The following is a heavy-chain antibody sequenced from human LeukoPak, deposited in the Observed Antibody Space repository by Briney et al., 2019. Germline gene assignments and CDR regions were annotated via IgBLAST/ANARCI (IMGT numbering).Heavy chain of an antibody. J-gene: IGHJ3*02. Sequence: SETLSLTCTVSGYSISSGDYWGWIRQPPGKGLEWIGSIYHSGRTYYNPSLKSRVTISVDTSKNQFSLKLSSVTAADTAVYYCARGPGGGITIFGVVIKPGAFDIWGQGTMVTVSS. CDR2: IYHSGRT. D-gene: IGHD3-3*01. CDR3: ARGPGGGITIFGVVIKPGAFDI. V-gene: IGHV4-38-2*02. CDR1: GYSISSGDY.